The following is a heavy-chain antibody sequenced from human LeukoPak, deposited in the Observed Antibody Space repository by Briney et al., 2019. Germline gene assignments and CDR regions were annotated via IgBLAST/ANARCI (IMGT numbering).Heavy chain of an antibody. V-gene: IGHV3-30-3*01. CDR2: ISYDGSNK. CDR1: GFTFSSYA. Sequence: GGSLRLSCAASGFTFSSYAMPWVRQAPGKGLEWVAVISYDGSNKYYADSVKGRFTISRDNSKNTLYLQMNSLRAEDTAVYYCASGKVVGIPTFNYWGQGTLVTVSS. J-gene: IGHJ4*02. CDR3: ASGKVVGIPTFNY. D-gene: IGHD2-15*01.